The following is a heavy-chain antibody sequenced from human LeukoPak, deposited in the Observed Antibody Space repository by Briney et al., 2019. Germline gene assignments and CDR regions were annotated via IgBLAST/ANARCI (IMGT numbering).Heavy chain of an antibody. Sequence: GGSLRLSCAASGFTFSKYAMTWVRQARGKGLEWVSGISVSGGSTNYADSVKGRFTISRDNSKNTLYLQMNSLRAEDTAVYYCARDAGTGYFDYWGQGTLVTVSS. CDR3: ARDAGTGYFDY. CDR2: ISVSGGST. CDR1: GFTFSKYA. D-gene: IGHD1-1*01. V-gene: IGHV3-23*01. J-gene: IGHJ4*02.